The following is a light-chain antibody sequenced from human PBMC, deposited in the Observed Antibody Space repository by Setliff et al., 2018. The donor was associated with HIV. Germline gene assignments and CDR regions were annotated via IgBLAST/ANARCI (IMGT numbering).Light chain of an antibody. CDR2: DVT. CDR1: SSDVGSSNL. V-gene: IGLV2-23*02. Sequence: QSALAQPASVSGSPGQSITISCTGTSSDVGSSNLVSWYQHHPGKAPKLIIFDVTKRPSGVSDRFSGSRSGNTASLTLSGLQAEDEANYYCCSYAGSSTVVFGGGTKVTVL. CDR3: CSYAGSSTVV. J-gene: IGLJ2*01.